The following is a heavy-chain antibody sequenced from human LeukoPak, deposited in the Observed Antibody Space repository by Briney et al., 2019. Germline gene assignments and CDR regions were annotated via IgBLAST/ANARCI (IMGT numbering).Heavy chain of an antibody. CDR3: ARDLLRGDYFDY. D-gene: IGHD3-10*01. CDR2: ISTYNSDT. J-gene: IGHJ4*02. V-gene: IGHV1-18*01. CDR1: GYTFTRYA. Sequence: ASVKVSCKAFGYTFTRYAISWVRQAPGQGLEWMGWISTYNSDTNYAQKLQGRVTMTTDTSTSTAYMELRSLRSDDTAVYYCARDLLRGDYFDYWGQGTLVTVSS.